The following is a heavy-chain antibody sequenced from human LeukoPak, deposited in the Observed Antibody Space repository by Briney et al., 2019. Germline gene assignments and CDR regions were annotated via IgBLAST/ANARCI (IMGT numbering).Heavy chain of an antibody. CDR3: ARRTLCCGERFDP. CDR2: IYSSGST. Sequence: PSETPSPPPTVSGGSIKNFYWGWVRQPPGEGPEGIGYIYSSGSTNYNPSLKSRVIISVDTSKNQFSLKLSSVTAADTAVYYCARRTLCCGERFDPWGQGTLVTVSS. J-gene: IGHJ5*02. V-gene: IGHV4-59*08. CDR1: GGSIKNFY. D-gene: IGHD3-16*01.